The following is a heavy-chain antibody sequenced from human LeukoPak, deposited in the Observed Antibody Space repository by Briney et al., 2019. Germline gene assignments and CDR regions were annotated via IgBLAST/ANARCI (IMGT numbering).Heavy chain of an antibody. D-gene: IGHD3/OR15-3a*01. Sequence: SETLPLTCAVSGGSISSSNWWSWVRQPPGKGLEWIGEIYHSGSTNYNPSLKSRVTISVDTSKNQFSLKLSSVTAADTAVYYCARDDVDGLEFDYWGQGTLVTVSS. CDR2: IYHSGST. CDR1: GGSISSSNW. CDR3: ARDDVDGLEFDY. V-gene: IGHV4-4*02. J-gene: IGHJ4*02.